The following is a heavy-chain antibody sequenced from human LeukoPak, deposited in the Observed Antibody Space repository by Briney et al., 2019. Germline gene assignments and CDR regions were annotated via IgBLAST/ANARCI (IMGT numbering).Heavy chain of an antibody. CDR3: AKAQRGYSYGLIFDY. CDR1: GFTFSSYA. Sequence: GGSLRLSRAASGFTFSSYAMSWVRQAPGKGLEWVSAISGSGGSTYYADSVKGRFTISRDNSKNTLYLQMNSLRAEDTAVYYCAKAQRGYSYGLIFDYWGQGTLVTVSS. J-gene: IGHJ4*02. D-gene: IGHD5-18*01. CDR2: ISGSGGST. V-gene: IGHV3-23*01.